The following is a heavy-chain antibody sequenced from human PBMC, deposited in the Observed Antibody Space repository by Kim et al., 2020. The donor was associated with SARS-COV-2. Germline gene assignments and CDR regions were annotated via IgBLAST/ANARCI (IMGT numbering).Heavy chain of an antibody. D-gene: IGHD4-17*01. CDR1: GGSISSGGYY. V-gene: IGHV4-31*03. CDR2: IYYSGST. CDR3: ARGNPTLGYFQH. J-gene: IGHJ1*01. Sequence: SETLSLTCTVSGGSISSGGYYWSWIRQHPGKGLEWIGYIYYSGSTYYNPSLKSRVTISVDTSKNQFSLKLSSVTAADTAVYYCARGNPTLGYFQHWGQGTLVTVSS.